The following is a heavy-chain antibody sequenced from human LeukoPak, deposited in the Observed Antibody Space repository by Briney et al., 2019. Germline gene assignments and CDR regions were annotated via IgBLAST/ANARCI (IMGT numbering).Heavy chain of an antibody. J-gene: IGHJ4*02. Sequence: PGGSLRPSCAASGFTISSYGMNWVRQAPRKGLEWVSVIFGSGDTTNYADSVKGRFTISRDRSKNTLYLEMHSLRADDTAVYYCAKDQKPDSGYDIDYWGQGTLVIVSS. CDR2: IFGSGDTT. V-gene: IGHV3-23*01. D-gene: IGHD5-12*01. CDR3: AKDQKPDSGYDIDY. CDR1: GFTISSYG.